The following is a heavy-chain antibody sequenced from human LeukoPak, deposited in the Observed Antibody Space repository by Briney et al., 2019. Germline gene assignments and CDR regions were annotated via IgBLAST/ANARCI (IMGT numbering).Heavy chain of an antibody. CDR3: ARSAYNYGYVYFDH. CDR1: GYTFTRCF. CDR2: IDPNSDNI. J-gene: IGHJ4*02. D-gene: IGHD5-18*01. V-gene: IGHV1-2*02. Sequence: GSSVKVSCKASGYTFTRCFIHYVRQAPGQGLEWMEWIDPNSDNIRYSETFKDRVTMTRDTSTNTAYMELSWLRSDDTAVYYCARSAYNYGYVYFDHWGQGTLVIVSS.